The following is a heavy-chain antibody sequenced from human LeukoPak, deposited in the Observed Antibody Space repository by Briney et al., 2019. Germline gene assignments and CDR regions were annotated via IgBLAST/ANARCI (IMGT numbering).Heavy chain of an antibody. CDR2: ISNNGGST. D-gene: IGHD2-15*01. V-gene: IGHV3-23*01. J-gene: IGHJ4*02. CDR1: GFTFSNYA. Sequence: PGGSLRLSCAATGFTFSNYAMSWVRQAPGRGLEWVSAISNNGGSTYDADSMKGRFTISRDNSKNTLHLQMNSLRAEDTAVYHCARQIGYCSDGSCYFDYWGQGTLVTVSS. CDR3: ARQIGYCSDGSCYFDY.